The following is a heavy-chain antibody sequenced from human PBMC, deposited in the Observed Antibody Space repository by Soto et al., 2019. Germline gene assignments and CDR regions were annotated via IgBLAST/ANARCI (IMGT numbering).Heavy chain of an antibody. V-gene: IGHV2-26*01. CDR2: IFSNDEE. D-gene: IGHD5-18*01. J-gene: IGHJ6*02. CDR1: GFSLSNARMG. Sequence: QVTLKESGTVLVKTTETLTLTCTVSGFSLSNARMGVSWIRQPQGKALEWLAHIFSNDEESYSTSLKSRLTISKDTSKSQVVLTMTHMDPVDTATYYCARKITGYGEGGLDVWGQGTTVTVSS. CDR3: ARKITGYGEGGLDV.